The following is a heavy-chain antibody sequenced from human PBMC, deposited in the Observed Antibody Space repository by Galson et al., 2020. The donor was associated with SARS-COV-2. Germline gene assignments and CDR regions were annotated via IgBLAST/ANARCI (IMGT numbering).Heavy chain of an antibody. J-gene: IGHJ4*02. D-gene: IGHD5-12*01. CDR2: ISWDGGST. CDR1: GFTFDDYT. CDR3: AKGLSGKRLQLLGLD. Sequence: GGSLRLSCAASGFTFDDYTMHWVRQAPGKGLEWVSLISWDGGSTYYADSVKGRFTISRDNSKNSLYLQMNSLRTEDTALYYCAKGLSGKRLQLLGLDWGQGTLVTVSS. V-gene: IGHV3-43*01.